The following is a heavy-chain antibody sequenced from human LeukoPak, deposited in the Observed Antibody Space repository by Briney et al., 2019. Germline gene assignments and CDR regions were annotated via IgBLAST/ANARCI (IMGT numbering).Heavy chain of an antibody. CDR2: IYYSGST. V-gene: IGHV4-59*01. CDR1: GGSIGTYS. CDR3: ARDAFDSSGYYYFDY. Sequence: SETLSLTCTVSGGSIGTYSWNWLRQPPGKGLEWIGYIYYSGSTNYNPSLKSRVTISVDTSKNQFSLKLSSVTAADTAVYYCARDAFDSSGYYYFDYWGQGTLVTVSS. D-gene: IGHD3-22*01. J-gene: IGHJ4*02.